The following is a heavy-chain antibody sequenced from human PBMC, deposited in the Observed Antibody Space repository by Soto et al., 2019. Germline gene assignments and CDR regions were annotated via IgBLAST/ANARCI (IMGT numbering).Heavy chain of an antibody. CDR1: GFTFSSYG. CDR2: IWYDGSNK. V-gene: IGHV3-33*01. Sequence: PGGSLRLSCAASGFTFSSYGMHWVRQAPGKGLEWVAVIWYDGSNKYYADSVKGRFTISRDNSKNTLYLQMNSLRAEDTAVYYCARDQGGVYGWENTYFDYWGQGTLVTVSS. J-gene: IGHJ4*02. D-gene: IGHD2-8*01. CDR3: ARDQGGVYGWENTYFDY.